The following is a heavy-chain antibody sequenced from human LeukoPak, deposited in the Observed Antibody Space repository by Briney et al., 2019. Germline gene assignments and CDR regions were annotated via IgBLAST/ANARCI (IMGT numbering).Heavy chain of an antibody. CDR2: ISSGSSFI. D-gene: IGHD5-18*01. CDR3: ATGLLGYSYGYDLYYFDY. Sequence: GGSLRLSCAASGFTFSGYTMNWVRQAPGRGLEWVSSISSGSSFIYYADSVKGRFTVSRDNAKNSLYLQMNSLRAEDTAVYYCATGLLGYSYGYDLYYFDYWGQGTLVTVSS. CDR1: GFTFSGYT. V-gene: IGHV3-21*01. J-gene: IGHJ4*02.